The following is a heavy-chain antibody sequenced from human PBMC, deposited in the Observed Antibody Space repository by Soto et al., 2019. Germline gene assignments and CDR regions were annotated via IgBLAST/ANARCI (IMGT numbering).Heavy chain of an antibody. J-gene: IGHJ4*02. CDR3: ASTSYFDNSGSAY. D-gene: IGHD3-22*01. V-gene: IGHV4-30-4*01. CDR2: IYYSGST. Sequence: KTSETLSLTCTVSGGSISSGNYYGSWIRQPPGKGLEWIGYIYYSGSTYYNPSLKSRVIISIDTSKNQFSLKLSSVTAADTAVYYCASTSYFDNSGSAYWGQGTLVTVSS. CDR1: GGSISSGNYY.